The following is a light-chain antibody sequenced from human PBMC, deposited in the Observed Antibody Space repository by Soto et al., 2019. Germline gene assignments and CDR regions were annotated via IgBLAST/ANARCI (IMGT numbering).Light chain of an antibody. CDR2: AAS. CDR3: QQYNTWPLT. Sequence: VSTGERAPLSCRASPSLYNTFAWYQTTPGQAPRLLIYAASTRASGIPDRFSGSGSGIDFTLTVNSLQSKDFSVYYCQQYNTWPLTFGGVTKLDIK. CDR1: PSLYNT. V-gene: IGKV3-15*01. J-gene: IGKJ4*01.